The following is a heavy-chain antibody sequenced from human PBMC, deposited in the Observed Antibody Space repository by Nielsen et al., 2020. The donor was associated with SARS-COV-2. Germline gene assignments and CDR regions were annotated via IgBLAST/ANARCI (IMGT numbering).Heavy chain of an antibody. D-gene: IGHD2-21*02. CDR1: GYTFTSYD. J-gene: IGHJ4*02. Sequence: ASVKVSCKASGYTFTSYDINWVRQATGQGLEWMGWMNPNSGNTGYAQKLQGRVTMTTDTSTSTAYMELRSLRSDDTAVYYCARGDGIVVVTAPFDYWGQGTLVTVSS. CDR2: MNPNSGNT. CDR3: ARGDGIVVVTAPFDY. V-gene: IGHV1-8*01.